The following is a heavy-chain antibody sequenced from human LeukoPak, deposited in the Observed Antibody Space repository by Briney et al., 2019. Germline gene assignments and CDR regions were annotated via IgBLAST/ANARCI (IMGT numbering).Heavy chain of an antibody. D-gene: IGHD2-2*01. J-gene: IGHJ3*02. CDR2: ISWNSGSI. CDR3: AKAVEYQLLSSAFDI. CDR1: GFTFSSYA. V-gene: IGHV3-9*03. Sequence: PGGSLRLSCAASGFTFSSYAMSWVRQAPGKGLEWVSGISWNSGSIVYADSVKGRFTISRDNAKNSLYLQMNSLRAEDMALYYCAKAVEYQLLSSAFDIWGQGTMVTVSS.